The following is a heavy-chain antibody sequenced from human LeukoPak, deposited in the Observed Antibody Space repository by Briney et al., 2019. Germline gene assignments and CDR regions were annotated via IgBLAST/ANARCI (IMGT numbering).Heavy chain of an antibody. Sequence: GASVKVSCKASGGTFSIYAISWVRQAPGQGLEWMGGIIPIFGTANYAQKVQGRVTITADESTSTAYMELSSLRSEDTAVYYCALQTYYYGSGSYLWYFDYWGQGTLVTVSS. V-gene: IGHV1-69*13. D-gene: IGHD3-10*01. CDR2: IIPIFGTA. CDR3: ALQTYYYGSGSYLWYFDY. CDR1: GGTFSIYA. J-gene: IGHJ4*02.